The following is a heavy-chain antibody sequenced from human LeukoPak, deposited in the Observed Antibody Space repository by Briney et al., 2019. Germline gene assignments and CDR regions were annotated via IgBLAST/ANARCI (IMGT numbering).Heavy chain of an antibody. V-gene: IGHV3-7*01. D-gene: IGHD3-16*01. CDR2: IKQDGSEK. CDR1: GIIITSYW. CDR3: ASHSYGYNH. J-gene: IGHJ5*02. Sequence: GGSLRLSCAASGIIITSYWMSWVRQTPGKGLEWVANIKQDGSEKNYVDSAKGRFTIFRDNARNSLYLQMNSLRAEDTAVYYCASHSYGYNHWGQGTLVIVSS.